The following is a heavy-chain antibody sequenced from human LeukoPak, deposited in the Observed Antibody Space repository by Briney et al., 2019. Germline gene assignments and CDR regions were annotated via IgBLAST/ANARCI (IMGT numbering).Heavy chain of an antibody. D-gene: IGHD2-15*01. CDR1: GDTFSNYA. Sequence: ASVKVSCKASGDTFSNYAFTWVRQAPGQGLEWMGRIIPILGMTNYAQTFQGRVTITADKSTSTAYMELSSLRSEDTAVYYCASDDCSDGICYAHLAINAFDIWGQGTMVTVSS. V-gene: IGHV1-69*04. J-gene: IGHJ3*02. CDR3: ASDDCSDGICYAHLAINAFDI. CDR2: IIPILGMT.